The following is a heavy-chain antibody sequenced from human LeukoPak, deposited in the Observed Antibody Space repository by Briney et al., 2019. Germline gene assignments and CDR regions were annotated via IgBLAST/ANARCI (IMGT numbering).Heavy chain of an antibody. J-gene: IGHJ4*02. CDR1: GGSFSGYY. D-gene: IGHD2-2*01. Sequence: SETLSLTCAVYGGSFSGYYWSWVRQPPGKGLEWIGEINHSGSTNYNPSLKSRVTISVATSKNQFSLKLSSVTAADTAVYYCAREKGVVPAAIEFDYWGQGTLVTVSS. V-gene: IGHV4-34*01. CDR2: INHSGST. CDR3: AREKGVVPAAIEFDY.